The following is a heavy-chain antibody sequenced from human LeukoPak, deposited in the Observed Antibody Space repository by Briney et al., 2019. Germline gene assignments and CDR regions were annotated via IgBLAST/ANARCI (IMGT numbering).Heavy chain of an antibody. CDR1: GFTFSSYG. V-gene: IGHV3-30*18. CDR2: ISYDGSNK. Sequence: GGSLRLSCAAYGFTFSSYGMHWVCQAPGKGLEWVAVISYDGSNKYYADSVKGRFTISRDNSKNTLYLQMNSLRAEDTAVYYCANGGTGIAAAGTGAFDIWGQGTMVTVSS. D-gene: IGHD6-13*01. J-gene: IGHJ3*02. CDR3: ANGGTGIAAAGTGAFDI.